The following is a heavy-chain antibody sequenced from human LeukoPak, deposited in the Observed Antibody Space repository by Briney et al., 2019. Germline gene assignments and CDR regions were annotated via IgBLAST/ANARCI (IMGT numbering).Heavy chain of an antibody. CDR1: GFTFTGFH. CDR3: ARGAFSGYANAKYDT. D-gene: IGHD5-12*01. J-gene: IGHJ5*02. CDR2: INPNSGAT. Sequence: ASVKFSCKASGFTFTGFHMHWVRQAPGQGLEWLGWINPNSGATNYAQRFQGRVTMTRDTSISTAYMELSGLRSDDTAVYYCARGAFSGYANAKYDTWGQGTLVTVSS. V-gene: IGHV1-2*02.